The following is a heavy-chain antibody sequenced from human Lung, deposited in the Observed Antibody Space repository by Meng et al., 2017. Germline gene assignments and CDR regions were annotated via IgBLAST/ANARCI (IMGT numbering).Heavy chain of an antibody. V-gene: IGHV1-2*06. Sequence: QVQLVQSGAEVKKPGASVKVSCKASGYTFTGSYMHWVRQAPGQGLEWMGRVNPNNGGTNYAQKFQGRVTMTRDTSSSTAYLELSRLTSDDTAVYYCASYCRGTSCATYWGQGSLVTVSS. CDR2: VNPNNGGT. CDR3: ASYCRGTSCATY. D-gene: IGHD2-15*01. CDR1: GYTFTGSY. J-gene: IGHJ4*02.